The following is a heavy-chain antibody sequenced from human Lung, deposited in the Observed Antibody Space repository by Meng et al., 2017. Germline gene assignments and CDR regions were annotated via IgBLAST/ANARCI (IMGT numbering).Heavy chain of an antibody. D-gene: IGHD2-2*01. V-gene: IGHV4-4*02. Sequence: QGPLKGSGPGLVKPSGTLSLTCGVSGGSISSSNWWSWVRQPPGKGLEWIGEIYHSGGTKYNPSLKSRVTISVDKSKNQFSLKLSSVTAADTAVYYCARGLGEAVVPRTMFDYWGQGTLVTVSS. CDR1: GGSISSSNW. CDR3: ARGLGEAVVPRTMFDY. J-gene: IGHJ4*02. CDR2: IYHSGGT.